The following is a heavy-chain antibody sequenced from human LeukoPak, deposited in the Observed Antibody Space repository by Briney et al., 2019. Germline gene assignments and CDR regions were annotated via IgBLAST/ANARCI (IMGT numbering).Heavy chain of an antibody. Sequence: QPGRSLRLSCTTSGFNFGDHAMTWVRQAPGKGVQWIGFIRSKLYGGSADYAASVKGRFYMSRDDSMRIVYLEMSSLRTDDTAVYFCARGGSDYNNYAYPYWGQGTLVTVSS. CDR1: GFNFGDHA. CDR3: ARGGSDYNNYAYPY. J-gene: IGHJ4*02. CDR2: IRSKLYGGSA. D-gene: IGHD4-11*01. V-gene: IGHV3-49*04.